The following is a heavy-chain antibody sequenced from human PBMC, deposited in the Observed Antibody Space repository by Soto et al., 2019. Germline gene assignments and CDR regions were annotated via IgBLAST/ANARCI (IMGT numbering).Heavy chain of an antibody. D-gene: IGHD3-10*01. CDR2: IYYSGST. J-gene: IGHJ4*02. V-gene: IGHV4-39*01. CDR3: ARRSLWFGEFN. CDR1: GGSISSSSYY. Sequence: SETLSLTCTVPGGSISSSSYYWGWIRQPPGKGLEWIGRIYYSGSTYYNPSLKSRVTISVDTSKNQFSLRLSSVTAADTAVYYCARRSLWFGEFNWGQGTLVTVSS.